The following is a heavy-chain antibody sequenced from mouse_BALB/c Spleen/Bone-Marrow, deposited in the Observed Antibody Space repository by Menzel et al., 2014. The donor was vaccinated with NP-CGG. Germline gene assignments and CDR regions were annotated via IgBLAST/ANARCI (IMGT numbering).Heavy chain of an antibody. CDR3: AKNYYYGYVAY. V-gene: IGHV4-1*02. J-gene: IGHJ3*01. CDR2: INPASSTI. CDR1: GFNFSRYW. Sequence: EVQLQQSGGGLVQPGGSLKLSCAASGFNFSRYWMTWVRQAPGKGLEWIGEINPASSTINYTPSLKDKFIISRDNAKSTLYLQMSKVRSEDTALYCCAKNYYYGYVAYWGQGTLVTVSA. D-gene: IGHD1-2*01.